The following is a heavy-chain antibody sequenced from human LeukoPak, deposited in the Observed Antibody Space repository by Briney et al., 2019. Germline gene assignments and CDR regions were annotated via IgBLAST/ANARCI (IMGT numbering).Heavy chain of an antibody. V-gene: IGHV3-7*01. J-gene: IGHJ6*02. CDR3: AKDIAVAAPFGMDV. CDR1: GFTLSSHW. CDR2: INQDGSAK. Sequence: QPGGSLRLSCAASGFTLSSHWMNWVRQAPGKGLEWVADINQDGSAKYYVDSVKGRFTFSRDNRKKSLYLQMNSLRVEDTAVYYCAKDIAVAAPFGMDVWGQGTTVTVSS. D-gene: IGHD6-19*01.